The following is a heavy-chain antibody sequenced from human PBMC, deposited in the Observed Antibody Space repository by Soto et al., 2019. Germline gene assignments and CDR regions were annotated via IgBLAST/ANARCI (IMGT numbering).Heavy chain of an antibody. CDR2: ISGSGGST. CDR1: GFTFSSYA. V-gene: IGHV3-23*01. CDR3: AKAPDCSGGSCYSWYYYYYMDV. D-gene: IGHD2-15*01. J-gene: IGHJ6*03. Sequence: GGSLRLSCAASGFTFSSYAMSWVRQAPGKGLEWVSAISGSGGSTYYADSVKGRFTISRDNSKNTLYLQMNSLRAEDTAVYYCAKAPDCSGGSCYSWYYYYYMDVWGKGTTVTVSS.